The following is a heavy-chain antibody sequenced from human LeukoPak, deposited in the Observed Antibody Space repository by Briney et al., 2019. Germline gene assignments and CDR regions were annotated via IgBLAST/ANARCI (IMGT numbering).Heavy chain of an antibody. D-gene: IGHD2-21*02. CDR2: ISWNSGDI. J-gene: IGHJ4*02. V-gene: IGHV3-9*01. Sequence: GGSLRLSCAASGFTFDDYAMHWVRQAPGKGLEWVSGISWNSGDIIYADSVKGRFTISRDNSKNTLYLQMNSLRAEDTAVYYCASGSSRAYCGGDCYIWGQGTLVTVSS. CDR3: ASGSSRAYCGGDCYI. CDR1: GFTFDDYA.